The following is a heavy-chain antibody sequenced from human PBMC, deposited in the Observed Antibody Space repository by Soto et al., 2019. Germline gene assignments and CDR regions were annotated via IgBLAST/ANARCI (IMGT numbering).Heavy chain of an antibody. CDR2: INHSGST. CDR1: GGSFSGYY. V-gene: IGHV4-34*01. D-gene: IGHD6-6*01. J-gene: IGHJ3*02. Sequence: SETLSLTCAVYGGSFSGYYWSWIRQPPGKGLEWIGEINHSGSTNYNPSLKSRVTISVDTSKNQFSLKLSSVTAADTAVYYCARAQLENVKAFDIWGQGTMVTVSS. CDR3: ARAQLENVKAFDI.